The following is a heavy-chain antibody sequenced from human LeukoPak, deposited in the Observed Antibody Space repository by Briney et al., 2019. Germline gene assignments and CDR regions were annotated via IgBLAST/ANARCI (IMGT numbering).Heavy chain of an antibody. V-gene: IGHV1-69*04. CDR3: ARDGHYYDSSGYLELAFDI. CDR2: IIPILGIA. Sequence: GASVKVSCKASGGTFSSYAISWVRQAPGQGLEWMGRIIPILGIANYAQKLQGRVTITADKSTSTAYMELSSLRSEDTAVYYCARDGHYYDSSGYLELAFDIWGQGTMVTVSS. CDR1: GGTFSSYA. D-gene: IGHD3-22*01. J-gene: IGHJ3*02.